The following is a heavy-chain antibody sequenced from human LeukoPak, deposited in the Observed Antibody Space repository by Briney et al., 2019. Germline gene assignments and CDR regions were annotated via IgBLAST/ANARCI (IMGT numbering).Heavy chain of an antibody. CDR1: GGSISSGGYS. V-gene: IGHV4-30-2*03. CDR3: ARHGVGGNYYGSGSFLRYYYYYMDV. J-gene: IGHJ6*03. Sequence: SETLSLTCAVSGGSISSGGYSWSWIRQPPGKGLEWIGHIYYSGSTYYNPSLKSRVTISVDTSKNQFSLKLSSVTAADTAVYYCARHGVGGNYYGSGSFLRYYYYYMDVWGKGTTVTISS. D-gene: IGHD3-10*01. CDR2: IYYSGST.